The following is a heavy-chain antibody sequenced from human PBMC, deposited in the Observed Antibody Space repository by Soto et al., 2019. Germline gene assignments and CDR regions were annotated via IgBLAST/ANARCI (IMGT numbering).Heavy chain of an antibody. J-gene: IGHJ5*02. CDR2: ITYDGSNQ. CDR3: AKDQASGQGSSGS. Sequence: LSGAASGFPFNMSGMHWVRQAPDKGLDRVELITYDGSNQYYADSVKGRFPTSRDNSKNTLFLQMNSLRADDTAVYYCAKDQASGQGSSGSWGQGTLVTVSS. D-gene: IGHD5-12*01. CDR1: GFPFNMSG. V-gene: IGHV3-30*18.